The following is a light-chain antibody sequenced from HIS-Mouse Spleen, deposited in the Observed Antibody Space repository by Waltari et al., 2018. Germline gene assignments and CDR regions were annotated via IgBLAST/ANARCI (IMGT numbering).Light chain of an antibody. CDR3: QQYDNLPVT. CDR1: QDVSNY. V-gene: IGKV1-33*01. Sequence: DIHMTQSPSSLSASVGDRLTITCQASQDVSNYLNWYQQKPGKAPNSLIYDAYNLETRVPSMFSGSGSATDFTFTNSSLQPKGIGTYYCQQYDNLPVTFGHGTPLEMK. J-gene: IGKJ5*01. CDR2: DAY.